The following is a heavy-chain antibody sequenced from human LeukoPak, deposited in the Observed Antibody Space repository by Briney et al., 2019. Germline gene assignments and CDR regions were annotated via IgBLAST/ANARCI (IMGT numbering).Heavy chain of an antibody. Sequence: ASVKVSCKASGFTFSKYYLHWVRQAPGQGLEWLGWINLNSGATKYVQKYQGRVTMTRNTSISTAYMELSSLRSEDTAVYYCARVSAATLYYYYYGMDVWGQGTTVTVSS. D-gene: IGHD2-15*01. CDR2: INLNSGAT. CDR1: GFTFSKYY. CDR3: ARVSAATLYYYYYGMDV. J-gene: IGHJ6*02. V-gene: IGHV1-2*02.